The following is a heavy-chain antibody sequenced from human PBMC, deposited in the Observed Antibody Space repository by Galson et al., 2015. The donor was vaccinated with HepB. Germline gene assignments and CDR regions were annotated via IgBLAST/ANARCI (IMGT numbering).Heavy chain of an antibody. V-gene: IGHV1-18*04. J-gene: IGHJ6*02. D-gene: IGHD1-26*01. CDR3: ARGGGSSARGMDV. CDR1: GYTLTSYD. CDR2: ISGNNGDT. Sequence: SVKVSCKASGYTLTSYDVSWVRQAPGQGLEWMGWISGNNGDTNYAQKLRGRVTVTTDTSTSTAYMELRSLRSDDTAVYYCARGGGSSARGMDVWGQGTTVTVSS.